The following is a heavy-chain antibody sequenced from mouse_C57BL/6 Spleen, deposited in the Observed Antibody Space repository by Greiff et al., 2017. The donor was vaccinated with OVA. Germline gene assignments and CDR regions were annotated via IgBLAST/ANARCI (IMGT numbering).Heavy chain of an antibody. D-gene: IGHD2-4*01. CDR2: ISYDGSN. CDR3: ARDDYDYEGWYFDV. J-gene: IGHJ1*03. V-gene: IGHV3-6*01. CDR1: GYSITSGYY. Sequence: EVKLQESGPGLVKPSQSLSLTCSVTGYSITSGYYWNWIRQFPGNKLEWMGYISYDGSNNYNPSLKNRISITRDTSKNQFFLKLNSVTTEDTATYYCARDDYDYEGWYFDVWGTGTTVTVSS.